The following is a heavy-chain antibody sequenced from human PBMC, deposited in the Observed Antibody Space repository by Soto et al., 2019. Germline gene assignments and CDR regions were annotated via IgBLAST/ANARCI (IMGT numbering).Heavy chain of an antibody. CDR1: GGTFSSYA. CDR3: ARADIVVVPAAMGSEYNWFDP. J-gene: IGHJ5*02. Sequence: SVKVSCKAAGGTFSSYAISWVRQAPGQGLEWMGGIIPIFGTANYAQKFQGRVTITRDTSASTAYMELSSLRSEDTAVYYCARADIVVVPAAMGSEYNWFDPWGQGTLVTVSS. CDR2: IIPIFGTA. V-gene: IGHV1-69*05. D-gene: IGHD2-2*01.